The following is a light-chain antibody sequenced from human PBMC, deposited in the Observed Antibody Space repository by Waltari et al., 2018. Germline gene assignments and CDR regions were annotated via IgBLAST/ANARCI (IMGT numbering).Light chain of an antibody. J-gene: IGKJ2*01. CDR2: GTS. CDR1: QSVSSN. CDR3: QQYNQWPSYT. V-gene: IGKV3-15*01. Sequence: DIVMTQSPATLSVSPGERATLSCRASQSVSSNLAWYQQKPGQAPRLLLYGTSTRATGVPARFSGSGSGTEFTLTISSLQSEDFAVYYCQQYNQWPSYTFGQGTKLEIK.